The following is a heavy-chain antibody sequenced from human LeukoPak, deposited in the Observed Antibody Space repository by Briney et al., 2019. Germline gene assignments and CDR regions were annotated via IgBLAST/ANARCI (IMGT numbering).Heavy chain of an antibody. Sequence: GGSLRLXCAASGFTFDDYAMHWVRQAPGKGLEWVSLISGDGGSTYYADSVKGRFAISRDNSKNSLYLQMNSLRTEDTALYYCAKDSGYSYGYRVVVADLLDYWGQGTLVTVSS. CDR3: AKDSGYSYGYRVVVADLLDY. D-gene: IGHD5-18*01. V-gene: IGHV3-43*02. CDR2: ISGDGGST. J-gene: IGHJ4*02. CDR1: GFTFDDYA.